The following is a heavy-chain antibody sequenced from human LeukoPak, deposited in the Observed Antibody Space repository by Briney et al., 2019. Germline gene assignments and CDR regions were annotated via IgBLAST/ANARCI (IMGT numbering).Heavy chain of an antibody. Sequence: SETLSLTCTVSGGSISSYYWSWIRQPPGKGLEWIGYIYYSGSTNYNPSLKSRVTISVDTSKNQFSLKLSSVTAADTAVYYCARLLRYFDWGFDPWGQGTLVTVSS. CDR1: GGSISSYY. CDR2: IYYSGST. D-gene: IGHD3-9*01. V-gene: IGHV4-59*01. CDR3: ARLLRYFDWGFDP. J-gene: IGHJ5*02.